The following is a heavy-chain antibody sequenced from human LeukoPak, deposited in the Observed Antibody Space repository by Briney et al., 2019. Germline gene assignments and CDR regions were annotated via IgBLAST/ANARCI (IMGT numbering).Heavy chain of an antibody. CDR1: GFTFSSYA. CDR2: ISYDGSNK. Sequence: GRSLRLSRAASGFTFSSYAMHWVRQAPGKGLEWVAVISYDGSNKYYADSVKGRFTISRDNSKNTLYLQMNSLRAEDTALYYCARDRELRYCSSTSCYNYFAMDVWGQGTTVTVSS. D-gene: IGHD2-2*02. J-gene: IGHJ6*02. V-gene: IGHV3-30-3*01. CDR3: ARDRELRYCSSTSCYNYFAMDV.